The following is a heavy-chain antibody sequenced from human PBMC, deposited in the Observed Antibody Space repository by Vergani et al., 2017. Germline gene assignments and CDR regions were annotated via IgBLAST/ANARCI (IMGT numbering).Heavy chain of an antibody. J-gene: IGHJ4*02. CDR1: GYTFTSYY. D-gene: IGHD6-19*01. Sequence: QVQLVQSGAEVKKPGASVKVSCKASGYTFTSYYMHWVRQAPGQGLEWMGIINPSGGSTSYAQKFQGRVTMTRDTSTSTVYMELSSLRSEDTAVYYCAREGAGIAVAGTCLKGTCKPDYWGQGTLVTVSS. V-gene: IGHV1-46*01. CDR2: INPSGGST. CDR3: AREGAGIAVAGTCLKGTCKPDY.